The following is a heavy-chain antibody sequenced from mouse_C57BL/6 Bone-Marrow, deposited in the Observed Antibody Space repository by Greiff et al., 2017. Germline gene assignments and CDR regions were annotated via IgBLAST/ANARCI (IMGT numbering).Heavy chain of an antibody. CDR2: IYPRSGNT. D-gene: IGHD2-4*01. J-gene: IGHJ4*01. CDR1: GYTFTSYG. Sequence: VQRVESGAELARPGASVKLSCKASGYTFTSYGISWVKQRTGQGLEWIGEIYPRSGNTYYNEKFKGKATLTADKSSSTAYMELRSLTSEDSAVYFCASKGGWDYVYAMDYWGQGTSVTVSS. CDR3: ASKGGWDYVYAMDY. V-gene: IGHV1-81*01.